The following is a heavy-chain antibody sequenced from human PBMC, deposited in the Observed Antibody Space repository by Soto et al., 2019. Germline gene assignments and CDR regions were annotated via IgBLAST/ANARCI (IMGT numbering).Heavy chain of an antibody. CDR1: GFTFRSYG. D-gene: IGHD5-12*01. Sequence: QLVESGGGVVQPGRSLRLSCETSGFTFRSYGMHWVRQAPGKGLEWVAVISFAGSDIYYADSVRGRFTISRDNSKSTLHLQMNRLRAEDTAVYYCAKMIRGYTYGLDYWGQGTLVTVSS. J-gene: IGHJ4*02. CDR2: ISFAGSDI. V-gene: IGHV3-30*18. CDR3: AKMIRGYTYGLDY.